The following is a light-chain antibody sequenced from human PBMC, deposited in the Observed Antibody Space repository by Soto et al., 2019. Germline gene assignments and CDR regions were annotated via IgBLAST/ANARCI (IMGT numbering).Light chain of an antibody. CDR1: QAISGY. J-gene: IGKJ3*01. Sequence: EIQMTQSPASLSASVGDRVTVTCRAGQAISGYLNWYQQKPGKAPTLLIFAASTLQSGVPSRFSGSGSGTDFTLTINSLPTEDSATYFCQQTNLIPFTFGPGTK. CDR3: QQTNLIPFT. CDR2: AAS. V-gene: IGKV1-39*01.